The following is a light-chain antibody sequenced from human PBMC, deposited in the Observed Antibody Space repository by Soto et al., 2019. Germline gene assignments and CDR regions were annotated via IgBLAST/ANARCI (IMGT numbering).Light chain of an antibody. CDR1: QSISTF. V-gene: IGKV1-39*01. J-gene: IGKJ2*03. Sequence: DIQMTQSPSSLSASVGDRVTISCRASQSISTFLNWYQQKPGKAPYLLIYAASSLQSGVPSRFSGSGSRTDFTLTVSSLQPEDFAVYYCQQTYKTPYSFGQGTKLEI. CDR3: QQTYKTPYS. CDR2: AAS.